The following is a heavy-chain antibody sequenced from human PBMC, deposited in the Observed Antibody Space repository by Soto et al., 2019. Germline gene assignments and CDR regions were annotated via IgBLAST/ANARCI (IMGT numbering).Heavy chain of an antibody. CDR2: IYYSGST. Sequence: TLSLTCTVSGGSIISCGYYWSLIRQHPGKGLEWIGYIYYSGSTYYNPSLKSRVTISVDTSKNQFSLKLSSVTAADTAVYYCAREHRLGGRSGNGFAPWGKGTLFT. CDR3: AREHRLGGRSGNGFAP. D-gene: IGHD3-10*01. J-gene: IGHJ5*02. V-gene: IGHV4-31*03. CDR1: GGSIISCGYY.